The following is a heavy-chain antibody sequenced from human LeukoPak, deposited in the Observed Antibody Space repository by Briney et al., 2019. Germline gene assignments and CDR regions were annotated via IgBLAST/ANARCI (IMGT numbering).Heavy chain of an antibody. D-gene: IGHD1-26*01. CDR3: AKDQVGAILWFDN. CDR1: GFTFSSFA. CDR2: ISGRDGST. V-gene: IGHV3-23*01. Sequence: QTGGSLRLSCAASGFTFSSFAMSWVRQAPGKGLEWVSGISGRDGSTYYADSVKGRFTISRDNSKNTLYLQMNSLRAEDTAVYYCAKDQVGAILWFDNWGQGTLVTVSS. J-gene: IGHJ4*02.